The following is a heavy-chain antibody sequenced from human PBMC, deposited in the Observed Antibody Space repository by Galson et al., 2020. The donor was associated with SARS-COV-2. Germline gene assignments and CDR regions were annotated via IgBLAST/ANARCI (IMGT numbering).Heavy chain of an antibody. CDR2: ISSSSSYI. D-gene: IGHD6-13*01. Sequence: GESLKISCAASGFTFSSYSMNWVRQAPGKGLEWVSSISSSSSYIYYADSVKGRFTISRDNAKNSLYLQMNSLRAEDTAVYYCARDLSYSSSWFRTPLGYWGQGTLVTVSS. J-gene: IGHJ4*02. CDR1: GFTFSSYS. V-gene: IGHV3-21*01. CDR3: ARDLSYSSSWFRTPLGY.